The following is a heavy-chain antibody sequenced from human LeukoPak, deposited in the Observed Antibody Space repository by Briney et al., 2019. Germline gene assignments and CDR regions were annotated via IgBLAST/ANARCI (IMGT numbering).Heavy chain of an antibody. CDR3: ARGRSIAARLRWFDP. J-gene: IGHJ5*02. Sequence: PSETLSLTCTVSGGSLSSYYWSWIRQPPGKGLEWIGYIYYSGSTNYNPSLKSRVTISVDTSKNQFSLKLSSVTAADTAVYYCARGRSIAARLRWFDPWGQGTLVTVSS. CDR1: GGSLSSYY. D-gene: IGHD6-6*01. V-gene: IGHV4-59*01. CDR2: IYYSGST.